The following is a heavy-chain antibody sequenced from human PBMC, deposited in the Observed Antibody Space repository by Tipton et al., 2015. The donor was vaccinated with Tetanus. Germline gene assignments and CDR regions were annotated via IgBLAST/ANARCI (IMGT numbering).Heavy chain of an antibody. CDR3: SRALGSTDPQQPGVYFFYYYGMDV. J-gene: IGHJ6*02. D-gene: IGHD2-2*01. CDR1: GASFSDYY. CDR2: IFHSGST. V-gene: IGHV4-34*12. Sequence: TLSLTCAVYGASFSDYYWSWIRQRPGKGLEWIGYIFHSGSTSYNPSLKSRVTISLDRSKNQFSLSLRSVTAADTAVYFCSRALGSTDPQQPGVYFFYYYGMDVWGHGTTVTVSS.